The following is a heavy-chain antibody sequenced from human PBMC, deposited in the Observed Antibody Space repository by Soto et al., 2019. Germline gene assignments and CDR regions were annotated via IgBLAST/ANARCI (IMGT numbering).Heavy chain of an antibody. D-gene: IGHD3-3*01. V-gene: IGHV1-8*01. J-gene: IGHJ4*02. Sequence: ASVTVSCQASGSTFTTYDINWVRQAPGQGLEWMGWMNPNSGNTGYAEKFRGRVTMTGNTSITTAYMELSSLRSDDTAVYYCARGHDLWSGFYVDYWGQGALVTVSS. CDR1: GSTFTTYD. CDR2: MNPNSGNT. CDR3: ARGHDLWSGFYVDY.